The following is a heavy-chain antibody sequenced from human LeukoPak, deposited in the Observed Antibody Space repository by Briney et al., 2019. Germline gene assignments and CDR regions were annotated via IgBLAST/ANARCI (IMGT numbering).Heavy chain of an antibody. CDR1: GCTFTSYG. CDR3: ARDRRSVAAAGIIFDP. Sequence: ASVKVSCXASGCTFTSYGISWVRQAPRQGLEWMEWISAYNGNTNYAQKLQGRVTMTTDTSTSTAYMELRSLRSDDTAVYYCARDRRSVAAAGIIFDPWGQGTLVTVSS. V-gene: IGHV1-18*01. CDR2: ISAYNGNT. J-gene: IGHJ5*02. D-gene: IGHD6-13*01.